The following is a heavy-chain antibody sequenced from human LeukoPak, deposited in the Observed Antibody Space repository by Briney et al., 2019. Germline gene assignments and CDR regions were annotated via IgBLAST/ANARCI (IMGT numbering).Heavy chain of an antibody. CDR1: GYSFTGYY. CDR3: ALEEGSYGLDY. J-gene: IGHJ4*02. Sequence: ASVKVSCKASGYSFTGYYINWVRQAPGQGLEWMGWINPYSGDTNYAQRFQDRVTMTRDTSISTAYMELRRLESDDTAIYYCALEEGSYGLDYWDQGTLVTVSS. D-gene: IGHD5-18*01. CDR2: INPYSGDT. V-gene: IGHV1-2*02.